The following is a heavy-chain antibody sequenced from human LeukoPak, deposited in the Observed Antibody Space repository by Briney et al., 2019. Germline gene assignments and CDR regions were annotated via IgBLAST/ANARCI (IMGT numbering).Heavy chain of an antibody. V-gene: IGHV4-39*01. CDR1: GGSISSGTYY. CDR2: ISYSGTT. J-gene: IGHJ4*02. CDR3: ARRGDY. D-gene: IGHD3-16*01. Sequence: PSETLSLTCTVSGGSISSGTYYWGWIRQPPGKGLEWIGSISYSGTTSHNPSLKSRVTISVDTSKNQLSLKLSSVTAADTAVYYCARRGDYWGQGTLVTVSS.